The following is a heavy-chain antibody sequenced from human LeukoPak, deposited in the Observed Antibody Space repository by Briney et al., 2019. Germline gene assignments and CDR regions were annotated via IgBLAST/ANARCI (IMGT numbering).Heavy chain of an antibody. J-gene: IGHJ4*02. CDR2: FHNTGGT. Sequence: AETLSLTCSVSGGSIISYYWSWIRQPPGKGLEWLGDFHNTGGTNYNLYVKCRVTISVDTSKNQFSLKLSSVTAADKAVYYCARHVGSEQRLVPFDYWGQGTLGTVSS. D-gene: IGHD6-19*01. CDR3: ARHVGSEQRLVPFDY. CDR1: GGSIISYY. V-gene: IGHV4-59*08.